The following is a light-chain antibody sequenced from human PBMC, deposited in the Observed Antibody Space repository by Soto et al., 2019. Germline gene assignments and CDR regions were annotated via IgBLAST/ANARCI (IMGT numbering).Light chain of an antibody. CDR2: DAS. CDR3: QQYETFSGT. V-gene: IGKV1-5*01. CDR1: QSVSGW. J-gene: IGKJ1*01. Sequence: DIQSTQSPSTLSSSVGDTVTVTCLASQSVSGWLAWYQQKPGEAPKLLIYDASALPRGVPSRFSGSGSGTKFTLTIASLQPDDFATYYCQQYETFSGTFGPGTKVDIK.